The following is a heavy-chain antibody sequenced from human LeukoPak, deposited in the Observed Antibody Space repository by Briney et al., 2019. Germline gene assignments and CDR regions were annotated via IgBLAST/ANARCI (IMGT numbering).Heavy chain of an antibody. V-gene: IGHV4-4*07. CDR1: GVSISSYY. CDR3: ARDSYYYDSSGRRRLDY. D-gene: IGHD3-22*01. Sequence: SETLSLTCTVSGVSISSYYWSWIRQPAGKGLEWIGLIHTSGSTNYNPSLKSRVTMSVDTSKNQFSLKLSSVTAADTAVYYCARDSYYYDSSGRRRLDYWGQGTLVTVSS. CDR2: IHTSGST. J-gene: IGHJ4*02.